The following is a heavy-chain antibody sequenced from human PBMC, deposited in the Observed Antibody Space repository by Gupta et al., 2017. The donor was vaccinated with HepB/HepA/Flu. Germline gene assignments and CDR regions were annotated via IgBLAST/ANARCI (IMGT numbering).Heavy chain of an antibody. CDR3: ARGYDTSGFRNYFDY. Sequence: QLQLQESGPGLVKPSETLSLTCTVSGGSISSRSNHWGWIRQPPGKGLEWIGSIYYSGYTYYSPSLRSRVTISADTSRNQFSLKLSSVTAADTAVYYCARGYDTSGFRNYFDYWGQGTLGTVSS. J-gene: IGHJ4*02. CDR2: IYYSGYT. V-gene: IGHV4-39*01. D-gene: IGHD3-22*01. CDR1: GGSISSRSNH.